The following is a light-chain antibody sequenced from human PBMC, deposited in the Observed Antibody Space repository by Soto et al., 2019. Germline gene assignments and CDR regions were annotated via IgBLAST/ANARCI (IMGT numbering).Light chain of an antibody. CDR1: QSVSSSY. V-gene: IGKV3-20*01. J-gene: IGKJ1*01. CDR2: GAS. Sequence: VLTQSTGTLSLSPGERATLSCRASQSVSSSYLAWYQQKPGQAPRLLIYGASSRATGIPDRFSGSGSGTDFTLTISRLDPEDFAVYYCQQYGRSPLTFGQGTKVDIK. CDR3: QQYGRSPLT.